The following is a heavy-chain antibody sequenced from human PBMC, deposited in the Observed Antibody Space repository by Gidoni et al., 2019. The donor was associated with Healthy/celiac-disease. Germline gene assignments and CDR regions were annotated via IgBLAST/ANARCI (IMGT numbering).Heavy chain of an antibody. D-gene: IGHD3-10*01. J-gene: IGHJ4*02. CDR2: IYYSGST. Sequence: QLQLQESGPGLVKPSETLSLTCTVSGGSISSSSYYWGWIRQPPGKGLEWIGSIYYSGSTYYNPSLKSRVTISVDTSKNQFSLKLSSVTAADTAVYYCVNMVRGYYFDYWGQGTLVIVSS. CDR3: VNMVRGYYFDY. CDR1: GGSISSSSYY. V-gene: IGHV4-39*01.